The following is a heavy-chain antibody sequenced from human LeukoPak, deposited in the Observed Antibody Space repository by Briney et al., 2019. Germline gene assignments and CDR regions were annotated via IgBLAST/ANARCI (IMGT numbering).Heavy chain of an antibody. CDR2: INWNGGST. J-gene: IGHJ4*02. V-gene: IGHV3-20*04. CDR1: GFTFDDYG. D-gene: IGHD3-9*01. Sequence: PGGSLRLSCAASGFTFDDYGMSWVRQAPGKGLEWVSGINWNGGSTGYADSVKGRFTISRDNAKNSLYLQMNSLRAEDTALYYCARRPEMGSRLRYFDWLVETYFDYWGQGTLVTVSS. CDR3: ARRPEMGSRLRYFDWLVETYFDY.